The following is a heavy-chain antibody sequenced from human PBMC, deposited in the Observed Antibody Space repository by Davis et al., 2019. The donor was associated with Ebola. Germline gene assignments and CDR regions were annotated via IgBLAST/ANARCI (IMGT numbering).Heavy chain of an antibody. CDR2: INHSGST. D-gene: IGHD2-15*01. J-gene: IGHJ6*02. CDR3: ARVVVAARRSGQDYYYYGMDV. V-gene: IGHV4-34*01. CDR1: GGSFSGYY. Sequence: MPSETLSLTCAVYGGSFSGYYWSWIRQPPGKGLEWIGEINHSGSTNYNPSLKSRVTISVDTSKNQFSLKLSSVTAADTAVYYCARVVVAARRSGQDYYYYGMDVWGQGTTVTVSS.